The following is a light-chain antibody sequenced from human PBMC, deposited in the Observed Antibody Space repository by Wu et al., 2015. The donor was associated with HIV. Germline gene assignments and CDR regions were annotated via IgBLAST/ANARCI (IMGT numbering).Light chain of an antibody. CDR1: QXVKSTPT. CDR3: QQYGSSPLT. Sequence: ASQXVKSTPTLDPGTTQKPTGDVSHGSSSMVHPAGPQASQDRFSGSGSGTDFTLTISRLEPEDFALYFCQQYGSSPLTFGGGTKVEVK. J-gene: IGKJ4*01. CDR2: VHP. V-gene: IGKV3-20*01.